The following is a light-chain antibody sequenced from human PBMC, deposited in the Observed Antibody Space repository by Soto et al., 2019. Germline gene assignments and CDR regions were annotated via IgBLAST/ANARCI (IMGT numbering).Light chain of an antibody. Sequence: EIVMTQSPATLSVSPGERATLSCRASQSVSRNLAWYQQKPSQAPSLLIYGASTRATGIPARFSGSGSETEFTLTISSLQPEDFAVYYCQQYNKWAYTFGQGTNLEIK. J-gene: IGKJ2*01. CDR3: QQYNKWAYT. CDR1: QSVSRN. V-gene: IGKV3-15*01. CDR2: GAS.